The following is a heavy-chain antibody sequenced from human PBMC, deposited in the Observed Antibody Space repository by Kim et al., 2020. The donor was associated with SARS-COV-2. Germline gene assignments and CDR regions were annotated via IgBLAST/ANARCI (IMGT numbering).Heavy chain of an antibody. CDR2: IYSGGST. D-gene: IGHD5-12*01. Sequence: GGSLRLSCAASGFTVSSNYMSWVRQAPGKGLEWVSVIYSGGSTYYADSVKGRFTISRDNSKNTLYLQMNSLRAEDTAVYYCARDPTRRDGYNYWGQGTLVTVSS. CDR1: GFTVSSNY. J-gene: IGHJ4*02. V-gene: IGHV3-66*01. CDR3: ARDPTRRDGYNY.